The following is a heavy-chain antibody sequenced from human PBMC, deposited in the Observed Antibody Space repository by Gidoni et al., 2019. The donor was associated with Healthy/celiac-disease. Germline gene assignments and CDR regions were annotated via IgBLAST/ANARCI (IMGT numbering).Heavy chain of an antibody. CDR3: TRNIVVVPAAIYYYYMDV. J-gene: IGHJ6*03. CDR2: IRSKAYGGTT. D-gene: IGHD2-2*01. V-gene: IGHV3-49*04. CDR1: GFTLGDYA. Sequence: EVQLVESGGGLVQPGRSLRLSCTASGFTLGDYAMSWVRQAPGKGLEWVGFIRSKAYGGTTDYAASVKGRFTISRDDSKSIAYLQMNSLKTEDTAVYYCTRNIVVVPAAIYYYYMDVWGKGTTVTVSS.